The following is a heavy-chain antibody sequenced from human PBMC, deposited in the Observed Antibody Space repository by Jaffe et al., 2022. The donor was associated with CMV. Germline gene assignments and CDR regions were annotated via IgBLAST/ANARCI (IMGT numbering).Heavy chain of an antibody. Sequence: QVQLVQSGAEVKKPGASVKVSCKASGYTFTSYYMHWVRQAPGQGLEWMGIINPSGGSTSYAQKFQGRVTMTRDTSTSTVYMELSSLRSEDTAVYYCARGAGAIQLWDYYYYGMDVWGQGTTVTVSS. CDR2: INPSGGST. J-gene: IGHJ6*02. V-gene: IGHV1-46*01. CDR1: GYTFTSYY. D-gene: IGHD5-18*01. CDR3: ARGAGAIQLWDYYYYGMDV.